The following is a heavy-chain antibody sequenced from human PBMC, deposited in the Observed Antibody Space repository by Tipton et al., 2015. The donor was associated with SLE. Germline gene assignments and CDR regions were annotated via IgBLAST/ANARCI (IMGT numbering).Heavy chain of an antibody. V-gene: IGHV4-61*02. CDR1: GGSISSRSYS. Sequence: LRLSCTVSGGSISSRSYSWSWIRQPAGKGLAWIGRIYTSGGTNYNPSLKSRVTISVDTSKNQFSLKLSSVTAADTAIYYCASDTGNRWGPYYFDYWGQGTLVTVSS. CDR3: ASDTGNRWGPYYFDY. CDR2: IYTSGGT. J-gene: IGHJ4*02. D-gene: IGHD1-14*01.